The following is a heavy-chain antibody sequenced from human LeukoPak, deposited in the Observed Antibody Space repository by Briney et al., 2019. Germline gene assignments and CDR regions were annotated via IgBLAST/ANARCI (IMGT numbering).Heavy chain of an antibody. D-gene: IGHD6-19*01. CDR3: AKGKGSSGWYD. J-gene: IGHJ4*02. V-gene: IGHV4-34*01. CDR2: INHSGST. Sequence: SETLSLTCAVYGGSFSGYYRSWIRQPPGKGLEWIGEINHSGSTNYNPSLKSRVTISVDTSKNQFSLKLSSVTAADTAVYYCAKGKGSSGWYDWGQGTLVTVSS. CDR1: GGSFSGYY.